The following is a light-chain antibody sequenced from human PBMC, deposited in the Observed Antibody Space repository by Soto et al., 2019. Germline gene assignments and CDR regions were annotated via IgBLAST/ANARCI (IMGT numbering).Light chain of an antibody. CDR2: DVS. J-gene: IGLJ1*01. Sequence: SMLTQPLKVSGYPGQSVTVSCTETSSDVGGYNYVSWFQQYPGRAPKLMIYDVSERPSGVPDRFSGSKSGNTASLTISGLQSDDEADYYCSAYAGNYHYVFGGGTKITVL. CDR3: SAYAGNYHYV. CDR1: SSDVGGYNY. V-gene: IGLV2-11*01.